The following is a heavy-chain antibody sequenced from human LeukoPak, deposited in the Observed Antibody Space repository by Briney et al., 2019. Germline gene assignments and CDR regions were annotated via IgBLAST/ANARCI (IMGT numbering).Heavy chain of an antibody. CDR1: GFTFSSYG. V-gene: IGHV3-30*03. J-gene: IGHJ6*03. CDR2: ISYDGSNK. CDR3: ARETYSSGWYVGHYYYYMDV. D-gene: IGHD6-19*01. Sequence: PGRSLRLSCAASGFTFSSYGMHWVRQAPGKGLEWVAVISYDGSNKYYADSVKGRFTISRDNAKNSLYLQMNSLRAEDTAVYYCARETYSSGWYVGHYYYYMDVWGKGTTVTVSS.